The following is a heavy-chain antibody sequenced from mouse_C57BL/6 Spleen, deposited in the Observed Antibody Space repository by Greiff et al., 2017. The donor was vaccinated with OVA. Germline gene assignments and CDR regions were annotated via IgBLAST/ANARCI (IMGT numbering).Heavy chain of an antibody. Sequence: EVQRVESGAELVRPGASVKLSCTASGFNIKDDYMHWVKQRPEQGLEWIGWIDPENGDTEYASKFQGKATITADTSSNTAYLQLSSLTSEDTAVYYCTTFPWFAYWGQGTLVTVAA. CDR3: TTFPWFAY. V-gene: IGHV14-4*01. CDR1: GFNIKDDY. J-gene: IGHJ3*01. CDR2: IDPENGDT.